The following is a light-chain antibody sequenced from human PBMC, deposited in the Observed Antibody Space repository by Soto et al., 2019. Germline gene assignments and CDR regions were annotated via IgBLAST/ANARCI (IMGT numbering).Light chain of an antibody. V-gene: IGLV2-23*01. Sequence: QSALTRPASVSGSPGQSITISCTGTSSDVGTYNLVSWYQQHPGKAPKLIIYEGSKRPSGVSNRFSGSKSGNTASLTISGLQAEDEADYYCCSYAGSRSYVFGTGTKVTVL. J-gene: IGLJ1*01. CDR1: SSDVGTYNL. CDR3: CSYAGSRSYV. CDR2: EGS.